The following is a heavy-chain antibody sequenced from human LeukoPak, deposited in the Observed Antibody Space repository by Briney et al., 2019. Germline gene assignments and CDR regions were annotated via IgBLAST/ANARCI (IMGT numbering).Heavy chain of an antibody. CDR3: ARVRSSGWLIFDY. CDR2: ISSSSSYI. Sequence: GGSLRLSCAASGFTFSSYSMNWVRQAPGKGLEWVSSISSSSSYIYYADSVKGRFTISRDNAKNSLYLQMNSLRAEDTAVYYCARVRSSGWLIFDYWGQGTLVTVSS. V-gene: IGHV3-21*01. J-gene: IGHJ4*02. D-gene: IGHD6-19*01. CDR1: GFTFSSYS.